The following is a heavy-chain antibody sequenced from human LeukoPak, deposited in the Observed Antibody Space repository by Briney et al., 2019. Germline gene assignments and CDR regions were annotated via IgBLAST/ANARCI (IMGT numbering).Heavy chain of an antibody. CDR2: IKQDGSEK. Sequence: QTGGSLRLSCAASGFTFINYWMSWVRQAPGKGLEWVANIKQDGSEKYYADSVKGRFTISRDNAKNSLYLHMNRLRAEDTAVYYCATLQPRRDAFDIWGQGTMVTVSS. CDR3: ATLQPRRDAFDI. V-gene: IGHV3-7*01. J-gene: IGHJ3*02. CDR1: GFTFINYW. D-gene: IGHD1-1*01.